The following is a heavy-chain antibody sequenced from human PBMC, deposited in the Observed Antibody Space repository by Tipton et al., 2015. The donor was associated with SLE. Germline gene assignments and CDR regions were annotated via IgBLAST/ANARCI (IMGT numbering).Heavy chain of an antibody. CDR2: IFTNGST. Sequence: TLSLTCTVSGGSISRYHWSWIRQPAEQELEWIGRIFTNGSTKYNPSLNSRVTMSVDTSKNQLFLKLTSVTAADTAVYYCARDTGGYYYGLDVWGQGTTVTVSS. J-gene: IGHJ6*02. V-gene: IGHV4-4*07. CDR3: ARDTGGYYYGLDV. D-gene: IGHD1-14*01. CDR1: GGSISRYH.